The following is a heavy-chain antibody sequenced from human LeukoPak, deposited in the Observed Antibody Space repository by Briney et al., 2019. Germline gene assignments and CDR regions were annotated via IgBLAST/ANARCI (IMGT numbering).Heavy chain of an antibody. D-gene: IGHD6-19*01. Sequence: GGSLRLSCAASGFTFSSFWMSWVRQAPGKGLEWVANIKRDGSEKNYVDSVKGRFTISRDNAKNSLFLQMNSLTAEDTAVYFCARDSSGPDYWGQGTLVTVSS. V-gene: IGHV3-7*01. J-gene: IGHJ4*02. CDR3: ARDSSGPDY. CDR2: IKRDGSEK. CDR1: GFTFSSFW.